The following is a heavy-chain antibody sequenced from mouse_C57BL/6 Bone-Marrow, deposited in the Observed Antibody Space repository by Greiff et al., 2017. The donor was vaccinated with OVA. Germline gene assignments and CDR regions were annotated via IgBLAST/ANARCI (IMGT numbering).Heavy chain of an antibody. D-gene: IGHD2-4*01. CDR3: ARGDDYEDPWFAY. CDR2: IDPSDSET. V-gene: IGHV1-52*01. J-gene: IGHJ3*01. CDR1: GYTFTSYW. Sequence: QVQLQQPGAELVRPGSSVKLSCKASGYTFTSYWMHWVKQRPIQGLEWIGNIDPSDSETHYNQKFKDKATLTVDKSSSTGYMQLSSLTSEDSAVYYGARGDDYEDPWFAYWGQGTLVTVSA.